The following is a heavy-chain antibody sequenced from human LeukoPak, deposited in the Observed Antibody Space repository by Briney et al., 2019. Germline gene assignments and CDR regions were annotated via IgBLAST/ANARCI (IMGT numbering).Heavy chain of an antibody. J-gene: IGHJ6*03. CDR3: ARDPYSGSSVEYYYYYYMDV. D-gene: IGHD6-13*01. Sequence: GGSLRLSCAASGFTFSSYNMNWVRRAPGKGLEWVSSITSSSSHIYYADPVKGRFTISRDNAKNSLYLQIDSLRAEDTAVYYCARDPYSGSSVEYYYYYYMDVWGKGPTVTIS. CDR2: ITSSSSHI. CDR1: GFTFSSYN. V-gene: IGHV3-21*01.